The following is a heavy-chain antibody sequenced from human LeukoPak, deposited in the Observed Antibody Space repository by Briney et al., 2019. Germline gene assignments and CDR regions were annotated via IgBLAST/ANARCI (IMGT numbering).Heavy chain of an antibody. J-gene: IGHJ4*02. Sequence: GGSLRLSCAASGFTFSSYVMYWVRQAPGKGMEWEAAISNDGSNKYYADSVKGRFTISRDNSKNRLYLQMNSLRTEDTAVYYCAREGQRRVPDYWGQGTLVTVSS. V-gene: IGHV3-30-3*01. CDR2: ISNDGSNK. D-gene: IGHD6-13*01. CDR3: AREGQRRVPDY. CDR1: GFTFSSYV.